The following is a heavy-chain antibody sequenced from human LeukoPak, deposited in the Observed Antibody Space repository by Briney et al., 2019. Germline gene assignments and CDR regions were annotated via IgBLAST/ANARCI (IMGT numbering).Heavy chain of an antibody. CDR1: GFTFSRYA. Sequence: GGSLRLSCVVSGFTFSRYAMSWVRQAPGKGLEWVSAIDGSGRNTYYADSVKGRFTISRDNSKNTLFLQMNSLRAEDTAVYFCAKDSSVPYGITNWGQGTLVTVS. CDR3: AKDSSVPYGITN. V-gene: IGHV3-23*01. D-gene: IGHD4-17*01. CDR2: IDGSGRNT. J-gene: IGHJ4*02.